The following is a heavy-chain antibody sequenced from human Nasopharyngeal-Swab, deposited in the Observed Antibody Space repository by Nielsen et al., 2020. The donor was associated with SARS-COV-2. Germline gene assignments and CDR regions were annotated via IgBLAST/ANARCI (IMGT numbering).Heavy chain of an antibody. CDR3: ATWGIGYGENAHATFDS. J-gene: IGHJ4*02. Sequence: SVNVSCKVSGGTFSKYAISCVRQAPGQGLEWMGGIIVNLGMTKYAQKFKDSVIINADESTGTAYMELSSLRSEDTAVYYCATWGIGYGENAHATFDSWGQGAQVTVSS. V-gene: IGHV1-69*10. CDR2: IIVNLGMT. CDR1: GGTFSKYA. D-gene: IGHD4-17*01.